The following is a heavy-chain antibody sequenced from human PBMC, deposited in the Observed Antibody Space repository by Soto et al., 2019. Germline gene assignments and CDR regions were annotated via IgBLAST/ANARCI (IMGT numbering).Heavy chain of an antibody. CDR3: AREAYCGGDCYSPYYYYYGMDV. J-gene: IGHJ6*02. D-gene: IGHD2-21*02. Sequence: QVQLVQSGAEVKKPGASVKVSCKASGYTFTSYGISWVRQAPGQGLEWMGWISAYNGNTNYAQKLQGRVTMTTDTSTSTGYMERRSLSADDAAVYYRAREAYCGGDCYSPYYYYYGMDVWGQGTTVTVSS. CDR1: GYTFTSYG. CDR2: ISAYNGNT. V-gene: IGHV1-18*01.